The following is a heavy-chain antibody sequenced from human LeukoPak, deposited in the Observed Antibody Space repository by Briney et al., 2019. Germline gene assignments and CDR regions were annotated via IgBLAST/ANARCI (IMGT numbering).Heavy chain of an antibody. J-gene: IGHJ5*02. V-gene: IGHV3-64D*09. CDR2: ISSNGGGT. D-gene: IGHD2-21*01. CDR1: GFTFSSYA. Sequence: GGSLRLSCSASGFTFSSYAMHWVRRAPGKGLEDVSTISSNGGGTYYPDSVKGRFTISRDNSKNTLYLQMSSLRPEDTALYYYHGLFSWGQGTLVTVSS. CDR3: HGLFS.